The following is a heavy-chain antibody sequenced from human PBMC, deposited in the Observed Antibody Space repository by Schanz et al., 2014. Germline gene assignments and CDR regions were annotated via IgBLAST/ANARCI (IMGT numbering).Heavy chain of an antibody. D-gene: IGHD6-25*01. CDR2: ISYSGST. V-gene: IGHV4-31*03. J-gene: IGHJ5*02. Sequence: QVQLQESGPGLVKPSQTLSLTCTVSGGSVSSGGDYWSWIRQHPGKGLEWIGFISYSGSTHYNPSLKSRVSSSGNTPKNQFSQTLSSGTAADTAVYYCAREPLSGYNWFDPWGQGSLVTVSS. CDR1: GGSVSSGGDY. CDR3: AREPLSGYNWFDP.